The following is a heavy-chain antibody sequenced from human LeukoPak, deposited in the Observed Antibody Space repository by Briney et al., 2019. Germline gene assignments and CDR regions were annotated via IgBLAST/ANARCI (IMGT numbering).Heavy chain of an antibody. J-gene: IGHJ4*02. CDR3: ARWRVGSLLAFDY. Sequence: ASVKVSCKASGYTFTGYYMHWARQAPGQGLEWMGWINPNSGGTNYAQKFQGRVTMTRDTSISTAYMELSRLRSDDTAVYYCARWRVGSLLAFDYWGQGTLVTVSS. V-gene: IGHV1-2*02. CDR2: INPNSGGT. CDR1: GYTFTGYY. D-gene: IGHD1-26*01.